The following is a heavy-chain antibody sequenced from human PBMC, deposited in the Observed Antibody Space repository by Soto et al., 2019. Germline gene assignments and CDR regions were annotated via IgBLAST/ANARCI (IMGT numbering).Heavy chain of an antibody. D-gene: IGHD2-2*01. J-gene: IGHJ6*02. V-gene: IGHV3-72*01. CDR3: ARGGYCSSTSCYRDYYGMDV. CDR2: TRNKANSYTT. Sequence: GGSLRLSCAASGFTFSDHYMDWVRQAPGKGLEWVGRTRNKANSYTTEYAASVKGRFTISRDDSKNSLYLQMNSLKTEDTAVYYCARGGYCSSTSCYRDYYGMDVWGQGTTATVSS. CDR1: GFTFSDHY.